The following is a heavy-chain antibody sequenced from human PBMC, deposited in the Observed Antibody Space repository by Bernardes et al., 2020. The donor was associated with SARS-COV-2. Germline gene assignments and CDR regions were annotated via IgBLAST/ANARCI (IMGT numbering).Heavy chain of an antibody. J-gene: IGHJ4*02. Sequence: SETLSLTCTVSGGSISSSSYYWGWIRQPPGKGLEWIGSIYYSGSTYYNPSLKSRVTISVDTSKNQFSLKLSSVTAADTAVYYCARGLGRMVRGVIITGIFYYWGQGPLVTVSS. D-gene: IGHD3-10*01. V-gene: IGHV4-39*01. CDR2: IYYSGST. CDR3: ARGLGRMVRGVIITGIFYY. CDR1: GGSISSSSYY.